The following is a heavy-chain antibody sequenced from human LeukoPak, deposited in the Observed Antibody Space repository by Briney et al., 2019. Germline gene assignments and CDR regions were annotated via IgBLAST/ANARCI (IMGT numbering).Heavy chain of an antibody. Sequence: TGGSLRLSCAASGFSFSIYAMNWVRQAPGKGLEWVAVISYDGSNEYYADSVKGRFTISRDNSKHTLYLQMNSLRAEDTAVYYCARDQSYWFDYWGQGTLVTVSS. V-gene: IGHV3-30-3*01. D-gene: IGHD3-10*01. CDR3: ARDQSYWFDY. CDR1: GFSFSIYA. CDR2: ISYDGSNE. J-gene: IGHJ4*02.